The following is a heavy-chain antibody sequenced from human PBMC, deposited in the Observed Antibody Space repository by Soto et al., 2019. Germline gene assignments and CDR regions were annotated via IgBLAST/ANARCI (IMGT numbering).Heavy chain of an antibody. CDR3: AKDSSYLGYCSGGSCYYYYFDY. Sequence: SLRLSCAASGFTFDDYAMHWVRQAPGKGLEWVSGISWNSGSIGYADSVKGRFTVSRDNAKNSLYLQMNSLRAEDTALYYCAKDSSYLGYCSGGSCYYYYFDYWGQGTLVTVSS. J-gene: IGHJ4*02. D-gene: IGHD2-15*01. CDR1: GFTFDDYA. V-gene: IGHV3-9*01. CDR2: ISWNSGSI.